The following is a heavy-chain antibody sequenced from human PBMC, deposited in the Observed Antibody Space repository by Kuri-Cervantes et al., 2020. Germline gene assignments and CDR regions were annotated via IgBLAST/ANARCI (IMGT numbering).Heavy chain of an antibody. D-gene: IGHD3-3*01. CDR2: INHSGGP. Sequence: SQTLSLTCAVYGGSFSGHYWSWIRQPPGKGLEWIGEINHSGGPNYNPSLKSRVTMSVDTSKNQFSLKLSSVTAADTAVYYCARVDLGEWLLNFDYWGQGTLVTVSS. CDR1: GGSFSGHY. V-gene: IGHV4-34*01. CDR3: ARVDLGEWLLNFDY. J-gene: IGHJ4*02.